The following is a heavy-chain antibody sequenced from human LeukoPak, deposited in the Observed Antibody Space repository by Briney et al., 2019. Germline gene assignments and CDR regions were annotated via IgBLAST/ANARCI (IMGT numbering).Heavy chain of an antibody. D-gene: IGHD4-17*01. CDR3: AKIGDNSFDY. V-gene: IGHV3-33*06. CDR1: GFTFSRYG. J-gene: IGHJ4*02. Sequence: QPGRSLRLSCAASGFTFSRYGMHWVRQAPGKGLECVAVIWYDGSNKYYADSVKGRFTISRDNSKNTLYLQMNSLRAEDTAVYYCAKIGDNSFDYWGQGTLVTVSS. CDR2: IWYDGSNK.